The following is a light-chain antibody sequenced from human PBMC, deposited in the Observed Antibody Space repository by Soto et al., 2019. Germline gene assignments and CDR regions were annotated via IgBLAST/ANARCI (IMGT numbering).Light chain of an antibody. Sequence: SALTQPASVSGSPGQSITISCTGTSSDVGGYNYVSWYQHHPGKVPQLLIYDVSNRPSGVSNRFSGSKSGNTASLPISGLQAEDEADYYCYSYTRSNTYVFGTGTKVTVL. J-gene: IGLJ1*01. CDR2: DVS. CDR1: SSDVGGYNY. CDR3: YSYTRSNTYV. V-gene: IGLV2-14*03.